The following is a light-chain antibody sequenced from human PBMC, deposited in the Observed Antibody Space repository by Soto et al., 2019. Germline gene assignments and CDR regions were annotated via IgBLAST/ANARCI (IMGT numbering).Light chain of an antibody. CDR1: QSISSTS. CDR3: QRYGNSPPLT. CDR2: GAS. V-gene: IGKV3-20*01. Sequence: VLTQSPGTLSLSPGERANLSCRASQSISSTSLAWYQHQPGQAPRLLVYGASVRASGIPDRFSGGGSGTDFTLTISRLEPEDFAVYYCQRYGNSPPLTFGGGTKVEIK. J-gene: IGKJ4*01.